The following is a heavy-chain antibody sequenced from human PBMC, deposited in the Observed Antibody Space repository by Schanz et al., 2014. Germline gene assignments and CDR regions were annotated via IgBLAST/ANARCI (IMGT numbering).Heavy chain of an antibody. J-gene: IGHJ6*02. CDR2: VSPYSGDK. CDR3: ARENTAVAGMPRVMDV. D-gene: IGHD6-19*01. Sequence: QVLLVQSGAEVKKPGASVKVSCKASGYRFIGYYVHWVRQAPGQGLEWMGRVSPYSGDKNYAQMFQGRVPMTTDTSISTAYMELSRLTSDDTAVFFCARENTAVAGMPRVMDVWGQGTTVTVTS. CDR1: GYRFIGYY. V-gene: IGHV1-2*06.